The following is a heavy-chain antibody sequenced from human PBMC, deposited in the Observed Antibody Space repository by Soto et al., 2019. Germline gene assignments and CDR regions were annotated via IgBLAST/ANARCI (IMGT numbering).Heavy chain of an antibody. V-gene: IGHV4-59*08. Sequence: SETLSLTCTVSGGSISSYYWSWIRQPPGKGLEWIGYIYYSGSTNYNPSLKSRVTISVDTSKNQFSLKLSSVTAADTAVYYCARHLLDDYSNYYYYYMDVWGKGTTVTVS. D-gene: IGHD4-4*01. CDR1: GGSISSYY. CDR2: IYYSGST. J-gene: IGHJ6*03. CDR3: ARHLLDDYSNYYYYYMDV.